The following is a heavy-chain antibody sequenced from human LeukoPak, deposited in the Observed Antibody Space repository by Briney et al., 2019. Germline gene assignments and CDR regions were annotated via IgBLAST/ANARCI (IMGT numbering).Heavy chain of an antibody. CDR2: IYYSGST. J-gene: IGHJ4*02. Sequence: SETLSLTCTVYGGSISSSNYYWGWIRQPPGKGLEWIGYIYYSGSTNYNPPLKSRVTISVDTSKNQFSLKLSSVTPADTAVYYCARGEYQLLLHHWGQGTLVTVSS. CDR3: ARGEYQLLLHH. V-gene: IGHV4-61*05. CDR1: GGSISSSNYY. D-gene: IGHD2-2*01.